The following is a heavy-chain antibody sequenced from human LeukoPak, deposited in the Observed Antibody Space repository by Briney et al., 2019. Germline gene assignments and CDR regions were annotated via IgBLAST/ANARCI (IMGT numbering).Heavy chain of an antibody. CDR2: IGGHGRST. CDR1: GFTFDDYS. V-gene: IGHV3-43*02. CDR3: TLNTTAPSAFDI. Sequence: GGSLRLSCAASGFTFDDYSMHWVRQAPGKGLEWVSLIGGHGRSTYYADSVKGRFTISRDNSKNSLYLQMNSLTTEDTAFYYCTLNTTAPSAFDIWGQGTVVTVSS. D-gene: IGHD1-26*01. J-gene: IGHJ3*02.